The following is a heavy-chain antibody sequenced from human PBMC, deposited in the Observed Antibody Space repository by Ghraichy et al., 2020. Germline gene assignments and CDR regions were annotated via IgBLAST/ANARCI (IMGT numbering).Heavy chain of an antibody. CDR1: GGSISSYY. CDR2: IYYSGST. Sequence: SETLSLTCTVSGGSISSYYWSWIRQPPGKGLEWIGYIYYSGSTNYNPSLKSRVTISVDTSKNQFSLKLSSVTAADTAVYYCARGVGSGRPPYYYYYYMDVWGKGTTVTVSS. J-gene: IGHJ6*03. D-gene: IGHD1-26*01. CDR3: ARGVGSGRPPYYYYYYMDV. V-gene: IGHV4-59*01.